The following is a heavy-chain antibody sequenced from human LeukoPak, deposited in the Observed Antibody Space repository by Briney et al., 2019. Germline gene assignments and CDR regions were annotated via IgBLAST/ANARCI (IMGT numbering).Heavy chain of an antibody. Sequence: SQTLSLTCTVSGGSLSSGGYYWSWIRQHPGTGLEWLGYIYYSGSTYYNPSLKSRVTISVDTSKNQFSLKLSSVTAADTAVYYCAREGRGIRYSSGYSRIDYWGQGTLVTVSS. D-gene: IGHD3-22*01. CDR2: IYYSGST. V-gene: IGHV4-31*03. J-gene: IGHJ4*02. CDR3: AREGRGIRYSSGYSRIDY. CDR1: GGSLSSGGYY.